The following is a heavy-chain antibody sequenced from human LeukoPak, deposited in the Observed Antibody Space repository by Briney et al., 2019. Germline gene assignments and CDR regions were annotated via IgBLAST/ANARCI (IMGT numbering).Heavy chain of an antibody. CDR3: AKGRDSNAYLPFDH. J-gene: IGHJ4*02. Sequence: GGSLRLSCDASGFPFSRYSMNWVRQAPGKGLEWVAYISPSRTYIYYAESVRGRFSISRDNAKSSLFLQMNSLRAEDTAVYYCAKGRDSNAYLPFDHWGRGTLVTVSS. CDR2: ISPSRTYI. V-gene: IGHV3-21*06. D-gene: IGHD3-22*01. CDR1: GFPFSRYS.